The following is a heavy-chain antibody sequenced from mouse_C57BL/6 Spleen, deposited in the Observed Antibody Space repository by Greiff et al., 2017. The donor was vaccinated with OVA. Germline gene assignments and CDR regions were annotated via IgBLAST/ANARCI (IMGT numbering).Heavy chain of an antibody. J-gene: IGHJ4*01. Sequence: VQLQQSGPELVKPGASVKISCKASGYAFSSSWMNWVKQRPGKGLEWIGRIYPGDGDTNYNGKFKGKATLTADKSSSTAYMQLSSLTSEDSAVYFCARKRKTYDEDYAMDYWGQGTSVTVSS. D-gene: IGHD5-2*01. V-gene: IGHV1-82*01. CDR1: GYAFSSSW. CDR2: IYPGDGDT. CDR3: ARKRKTYDEDYAMDY.